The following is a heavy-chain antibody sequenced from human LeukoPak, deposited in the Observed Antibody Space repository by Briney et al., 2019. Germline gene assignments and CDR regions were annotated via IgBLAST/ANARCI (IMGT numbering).Heavy chain of an antibody. Sequence: AGGSLRLSCAASGFNFSNSWMSWVRQAPGKGLEWVSAISGSGGSTYYADSVKGRFTISRDNSKNTLYLQMNSLRAEDTAVYYCAKDYDSRVFDYWGQGTLVTVSS. D-gene: IGHD3-22*01. CDR2: ISGSGGST. V-gene: IGHV3-23*01. CDR1: GFNFSNSW. CDR3: AKDYDSRVFDY. J-gene: IGHJ4*02.